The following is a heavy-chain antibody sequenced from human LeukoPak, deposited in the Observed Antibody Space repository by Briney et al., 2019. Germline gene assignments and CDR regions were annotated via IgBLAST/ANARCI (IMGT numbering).Heavy chain of an antibody. D-gene: IGHD2-2*01. Sequence: PGGSLRLSCAASGFTFSGSAMHWVRQASGKGLEWVGRIRSKANSYATAYAASVKGRFTISRDDSKNTAYLQMNSLKTEDTAVYYCTDCSSTSCYDGNYYMGVWGKGTTVTVSS. V-gene: IGHV3-73*01. CDR3: TDCSSTSCYDGNYYMGV. CDR1: GFTFSGSA. CDR2: IRSKANSYAT. J-gene: IGHJ6*03.